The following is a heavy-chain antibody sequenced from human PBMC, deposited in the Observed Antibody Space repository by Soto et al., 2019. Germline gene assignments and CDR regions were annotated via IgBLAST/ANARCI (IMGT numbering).Heavy chain of an antibody. V-gene: IGHV2-5*02. Sequence: SGPTLVNPTQTLTLACTFSGFSLSTSGVSVGWIRQPPGKALEWLALVYWDGDKRYSPSLKSRLTITKDTSKNQVALTMTNMDPVDTATYYCALRYCSNGICFTFYFWGQGILVTVSS. CDR1: GFSLSTSGVS. J-gene: IGHJ4*01. D-gene: IGHD2-8*01. CDR2: VYWDGDK. CDR3: ALRYCSNGICFTFYF.